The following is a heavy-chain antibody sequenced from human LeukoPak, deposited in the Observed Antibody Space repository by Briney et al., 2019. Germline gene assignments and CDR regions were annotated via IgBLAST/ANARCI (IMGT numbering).Heavy chain of an antibody. J-gene: IGHJ4*02. Sequence: GSLRLSCAPSGFTFSNSDMNWVRQAPGKGLEWIGCIYYSGSTYYNPSLKSRVTISVDTSKNQFSLKLSSVTAADTDVYYCARRGRIAVAGTVDYWGQGTLVTVSS. D-gene: IGHD6-19*01. CDR2: IYYSGST. CDR1: GFTFSNSDM. V-gene: IGHV4-59*05. CDR3: ARRGRIAVAGTVDY.